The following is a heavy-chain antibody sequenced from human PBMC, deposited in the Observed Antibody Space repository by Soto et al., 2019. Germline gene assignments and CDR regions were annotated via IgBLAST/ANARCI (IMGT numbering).Heavy chain of an antibody. D-gene: IGHD3-16*01. CDR1: GGTFSSYA. Sequence: GASVKVSCKASGGTFSSYAISWVRQAPGQGLEWMGGIIPIFGTANYAQKFQGRVTITADESTSTAYMELSSLRAEDTAVYYCAINYGTLIGANYFDYWGQGALVTVSS. CDR2: IIPIFGTA. V-gene: IGHV1-69*13. CDR3: AINYGTLIGANYFDY. J-gene: IGHJ4*02.